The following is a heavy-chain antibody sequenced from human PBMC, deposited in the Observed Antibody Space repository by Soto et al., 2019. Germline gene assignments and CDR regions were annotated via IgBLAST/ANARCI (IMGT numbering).Heavy chain of an antibody. CDR1: GGTFSSYA. D-gene: IGHD3-22*01. Sequence: QVQLVQSGAEVKKPGSSVKVSCKASGGTFSSYAISWVRQAPGQGLEWMGGIIPIFGTANYAQKFQGRVTITADESTSTAYMELSSLRSEYTAVYYCAGGCRGSGSGYYPPGDYWGQGTLVTVSS. CDR3: AGGCRGSGSGYYPPGDY. V-gene: IGHV1-69*01. CDR2: IIPIFGTA. J-gene: IGHJ4*02.